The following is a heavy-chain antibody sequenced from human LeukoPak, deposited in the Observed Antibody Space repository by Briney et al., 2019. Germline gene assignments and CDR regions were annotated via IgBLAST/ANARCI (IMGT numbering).Heavy chain of an antibody. J-gene: IGHJ4*02. D-gene: IGHD1-26*01. V-gene: IGHV4-39*07. CDR1: GGSISSSSSY. Sequence: SETLSLTCNVSGGSISSSSSYWGWIRQPPGKGLEWIGTIYHSGTTNYNPSLKSRVTISMDASKNQLSLKLSSVTAADTAVYFCARGSGSYPELDYWGQGTLVTVSS. CDR2: IYHSGTT. CDR3: ARGSGSYPELDY.